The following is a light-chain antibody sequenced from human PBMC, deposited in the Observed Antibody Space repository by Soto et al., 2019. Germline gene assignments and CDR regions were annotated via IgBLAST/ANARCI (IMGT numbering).Light chain of an antibody. J-gene: IGKJ1*01. CDR1: QSVSSSY. V-gene: IGKV3-20*01. CDR2: GAS. CDR3: KQYGSSRT. Sequence: EIVLTQSPGTLSLSPGERATLSCRASQSVSSSYLAWYQQKPGQAPRLLIYGASSRATGIPDRFSGSGSGTDFIFTISRLEPEDFAVYYCKQYGSSRTFGQGTKVEIK.